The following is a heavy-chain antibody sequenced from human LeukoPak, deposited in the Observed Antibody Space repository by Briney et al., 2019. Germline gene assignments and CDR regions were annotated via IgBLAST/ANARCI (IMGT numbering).Heavy chain of an antibody. CDR2: ISYDGSNK. J-gene: IGHJ4*02. V-gene: IGHV3-30*04. CDR3: ARSSWGAPAYFDY. D-gene: IGHD1-26*01. Sequence: PGGSLRLSCAASGFTFSSYAMHWVRQAPGKGLEWVAVISYDGSNKYYADSVKGRFTISRDNAKNSLYLQMNSLRAEDTAVYYCARSSWGAPAYFDYWGQGTLVTVSS. CDR1: GFTFSSYA.